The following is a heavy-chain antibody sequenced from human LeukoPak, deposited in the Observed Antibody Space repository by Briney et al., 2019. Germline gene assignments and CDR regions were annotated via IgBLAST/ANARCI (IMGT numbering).Heavy chain of an antibody. V-gene: IGHV3-49*04. Sequence: PGRSLPLSCTASGFTFGDYAMSWVRQAPGKGLEWVGFIRSKVYGGTTEYAASVKVRFTISRDDSKSIAYLQMTSLKTEDAGVYYCTRFTIVGVVDAFDIWGQGTMVTVSS. CDR1: GFTFGDYA. CDR3: TRFTIVGVVDAFDI. CDR2: IRSKVYGGTT. D-gene: IGHD3-3*01. J-gene: IGHJ3*02.